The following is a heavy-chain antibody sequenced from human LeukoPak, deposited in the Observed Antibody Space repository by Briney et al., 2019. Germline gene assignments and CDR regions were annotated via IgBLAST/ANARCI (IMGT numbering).Heavy chain of an antibody. CDR3: ATHERKEGITIFGVVTVYNWFDP. D-gene: IGHD3-3*01. CDR2: IYPGDSDT. V-gene: IGHV5-51*01. Sequence: GESLKISCKGSGYSSTSYWIGWVRQMPGKGLEWMGIIYPGDSDTRYSPSFQGQVTISADKSISTAYLQWSSLKASDTAMYYCATHERKEGITIFGVVTVYNWFDPWGQGTLVTVSS. CDR1: GYSSTSYW. J-gene: IGHJ5*02.